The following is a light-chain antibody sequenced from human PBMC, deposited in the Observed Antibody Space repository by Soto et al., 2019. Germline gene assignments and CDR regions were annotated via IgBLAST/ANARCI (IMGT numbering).Light chain of an antibody. CDR3: QQYNSYRA. Sequence: DIQMTQSPSTLSASIGDRIIITCRASQSISTWLAWYQQKPGQAPKLLIYKASSLESGVPSRFSGSGSGTEFTLTISILQPDDFATYYCQQYNSYRAFGQGTKVEIK. CDR1: QSISTW. CDR2: KAS. V-gene: IGKV1-5*03. J-gene: IGKJ1*01.